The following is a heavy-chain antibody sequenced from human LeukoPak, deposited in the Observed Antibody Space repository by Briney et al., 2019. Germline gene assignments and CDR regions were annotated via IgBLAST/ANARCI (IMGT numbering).Heavy chain of an antibody. CDR2: IKPDGSEK. CDR1: GLMFSRYW. Sequence: GGPLRLSCAASGLMFSRYWMTWVRQAPGRGPEWVANIKPDGSEKFYVDSVRGRFTISRDNAKSSVYLEMNSLRADDTAMYYCARGGYSSSMFWIDWGQGTPVTVSS. J-gene: IGHJ4*02. V-gene: IGHV3-7*03. D-gene: IGHD6-13*01. CDR3: ARGGYSSSMFWID.